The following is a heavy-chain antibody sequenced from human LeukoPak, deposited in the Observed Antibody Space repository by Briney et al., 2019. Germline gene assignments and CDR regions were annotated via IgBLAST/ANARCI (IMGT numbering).Heavy chain of an antibody. CDR1: GFTFKTYS. CDR2: ISSTSSYI. CDR3: ARVAVAGPTGWFDP. V-gene: IGHV3-21*01. Sequence: GGSLRLSCVVSGFTFKTYSMNWVRQAPGKGLEWVSSISSTSSYIHYADSVKGRFTISRDNPDNVVYLQTNSLRAEDTAVYYCARVAVAGPTGWFDPWGQGTLVTVSS. D-gene: IGHD6-13*01. J-gene: IGHJ5*02.